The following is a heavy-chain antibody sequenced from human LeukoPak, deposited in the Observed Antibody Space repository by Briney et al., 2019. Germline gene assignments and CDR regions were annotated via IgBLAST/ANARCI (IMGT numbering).Heavy chain of an antibody. D-gene: IGHD3-10*01. J-gene: IGHJ4*02. CDR1: GFTFSSYG. CDR2: IWYDGSNK. V-gene: IGHV3-33*08. Sequence: QPGGSLRLSCAASGFTFSSYGMHWVRQAPGKGLEWVAVIWYDGSNKYYADSVKGRFTISRDNSKNTLYLQMNSLRAEDTAVYYCARDLWFGELYFDYWGQGTLVTVSS. CDR3: ARDLWFGELYFDY.